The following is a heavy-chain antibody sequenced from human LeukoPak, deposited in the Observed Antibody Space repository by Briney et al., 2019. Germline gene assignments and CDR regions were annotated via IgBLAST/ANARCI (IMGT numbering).Heavy chain of an antibody. J-gene: IGHJ6*03. CDR2: IIPIFGTA. CDR3: ASLLQQPVHNYYYYMDV. V-gene: IGHV1-69*05. Sequence: GALVTVSCKASGGTFSSYAISWVRQAPGQGLEWMGGIIPIFGTANYAQKFQGRVTITTDESTSTAYMELSSLRSEDTAVYYCASLLQQPVHNYYYYMDVWGKGTTVTVSS. CDR1: GGTFSSYA. D-gene: IGHD6-13*01.